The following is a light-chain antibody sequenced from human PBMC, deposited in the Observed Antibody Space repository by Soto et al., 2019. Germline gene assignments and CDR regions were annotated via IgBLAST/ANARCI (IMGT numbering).Light chain of an antibody. CDR1: NSNIGRNN. V-gene: IGLV1-47*02. Sequence: QSVLTQPPSASGAPGQRVTISCSGSNSNIGRNNVYWYQQLPGTAPKLLIYSNTQRPSGVPDRISGSKSRTSASLAISGLRSEDEADYDCATWDDSLSGVVFGGGTKLTVL. CDR2: SNT. CDR3: ATWDDSLSGVV. J-gene: IGLJ2*01.